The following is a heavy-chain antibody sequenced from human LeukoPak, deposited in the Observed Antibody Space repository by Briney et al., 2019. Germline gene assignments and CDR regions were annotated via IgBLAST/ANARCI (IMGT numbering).Heavy chain of an antibody. CDR1: GFTVSGNY. D-gene: IGHD4-23*01. Sequence: AGGSLRLSCAVSGFTVSGNYMSWVRQAPGKGLEWVSLIYSGGTTCYADSVKGRFTISRDNSKNTLYLQMNSLRAEDTAVYYCARRAGGYSHPYDYWGQGILVTVSS. CDR2: IYSGGTT. V-gene: IGHV3-53*01. J-gene: IGHJ4*02. CDR3: ARRAGGYSHPYDY.